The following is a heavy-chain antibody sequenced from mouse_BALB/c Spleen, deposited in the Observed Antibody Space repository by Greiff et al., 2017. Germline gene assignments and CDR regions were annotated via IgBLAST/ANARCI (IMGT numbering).Heavy chain of an antibody. V-gene: IGHV1S137*01. J-gene: IGHJ2*01. D-gene: IGHD3-2*01. Sequence: QVQLKESGAELVRPGVSVKISCKGSGYTFTDYAMHWVKQSHAKSLEWIGVISTYYGDASYNQKFKGKATMTVDKSSSTAYMELARLTSEDSAIYSCARGDSSNYFDYWGQGTTLTVSS. CDR2: ISTYYGDA. CDR3: ARGDSSNYFDY. CDR1: GYTFTDYA.